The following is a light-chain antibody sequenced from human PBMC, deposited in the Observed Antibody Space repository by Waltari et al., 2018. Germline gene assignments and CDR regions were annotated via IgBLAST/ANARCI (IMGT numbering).Light chain of an antibody. CDR1: QSVSSY. CDR2: DAS. V-gene: IGKV3-11*01. Sequence: LTQSPATLSLSPGERATLSCSASQSVSSYLAWYQQKPGQAPRLLIYDASNRATGIPARFSGSGSGTDFTLTISSLEPEDFAVYYCQQRSNWPPMYTFGQGTKLEIK. J-gene: IGKJ2*01. CDR3: QQRSNWPPMYT.